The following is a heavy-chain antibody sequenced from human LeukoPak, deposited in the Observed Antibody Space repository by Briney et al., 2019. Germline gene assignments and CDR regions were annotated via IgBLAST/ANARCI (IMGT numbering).Heavy chain of an antibody. J-gene: IGHJ3*02. D-gene: IGHD3-22*01. CDR2: IFYSGST. CDR1: SGSISSYY. Sequence: SETLSLTCTVSSGSISSYYWSWIRQPPGKGLEWIGYIFYSGSTNYNPSLKSRVTISVDTSKNQFSLKLSSVTAADTAVYYCARARASDGSGYYYVSPDTDAFDIWGQGTMVTVSS. V-gene: IGHV4-59*08. CDR3: ARARASDGSGYYYVSPDTDAFDI.